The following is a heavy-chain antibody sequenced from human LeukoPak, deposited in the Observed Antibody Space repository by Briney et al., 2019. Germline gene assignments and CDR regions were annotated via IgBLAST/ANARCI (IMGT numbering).Heavy chain of an antibody. Sequence: GASVKVSCKASGYTFTSYGISWVRQAPGQGLEWMGWISAYNGNTNYAQKLQGRVTMTTDTSTSTAYMELRSLRSDDTAVYYCARGVGATDATYPGARTLGYWGQGTLVTVSS. J-gene: IGHJ4*02. V-gene: IGHV1-18*01. CDR3: ARGVGATDATYPGARTLGY. CDR2: ISAYNGNT. D-gene: IGHD1-26*01. CDR1: GYTFTSYG.